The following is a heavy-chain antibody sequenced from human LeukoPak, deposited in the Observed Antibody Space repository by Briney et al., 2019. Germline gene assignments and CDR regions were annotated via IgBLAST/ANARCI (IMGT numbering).Heavy chain of an antibody. CDR2: MNPDGGGT. Sequence: ASVKVSCKASGYKFTGYFMHWVRQAPGQGPEWMGWMNPDGGGTTYGQIFQGRVTMTRDTSINTAYMELSGLRSGDTAIYYCARGAGHHSHSHMDVWGQGTTVTVSS. CDR3: ARGAGHHSHSHMDV. D-gene: IGHD6-19*01. J-gene: IGHJ6*02. CDR1: GYKFTGYF. V-gene: IGHV1-2*02.